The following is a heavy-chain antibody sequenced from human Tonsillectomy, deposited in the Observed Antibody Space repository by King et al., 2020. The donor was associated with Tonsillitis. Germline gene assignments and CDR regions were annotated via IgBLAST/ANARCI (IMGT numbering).Heavy chain of an antibody. CDR2: ISSSSSTI. CDR3: ERDACGGDCYYYYGMDV. V-gene: IGHV3-48*01. Sequence: EVQLVESGGGLVQPGGSLRLSCAASGFTFSSYSMNWVRQAPGKGLEWVSYISSSSSTIYYASSVKGLFTISRDNAKNPLYLQMNSLRAEETAVYYWERDACGGDCYYYYGMDVWGQGTTGTVSS. J-gene: IGHJ6*02. CDR1: GFTFSSYS. D-gene: IGHD2-21*02.